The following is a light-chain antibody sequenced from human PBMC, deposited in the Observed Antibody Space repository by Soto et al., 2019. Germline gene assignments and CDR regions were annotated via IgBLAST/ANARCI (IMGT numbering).Light chain of an antibody. CDR3: QQYNNWPPIT. Sequence: IVLTQSPGTLPLSPGERATLSCRASQSVSGRQLAWYQQKPGQAPRLLIYGASTRATGIPARFSGSGSGTEFTLTISSLQSEDFAVYYCQQYNNWPPITFGQGTRLEIK. CDR1: QSVSGRQ. J-gene: IGKJ5*01. CDR2: GAS. V-gene: IGKV3-15*01.